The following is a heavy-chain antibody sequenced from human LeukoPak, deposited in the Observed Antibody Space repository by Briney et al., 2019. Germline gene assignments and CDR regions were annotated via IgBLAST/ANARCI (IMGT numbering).Heavy chain of an antibody. Sequence: SETLSLTCTVSGGSISSHYWSWIRQPAGKGLEWIGRIYTSGSTNYNPSLKSRVTMSVDTSKNQFSLKLSSVTAADTAVYYCAREGLDCSSTSCYTLSSRYYYYYGMDVWGQGTTVTVSS. CDR2: IYTSGST. CDR1: GGSISSHY. D-gene: IGHD2-2*02. CDR3: AREGLDCSSTSCYTLSSRYYYYYGMDV. V-gene: IGHV4-4*07. J-gene: IGHJ6*02.